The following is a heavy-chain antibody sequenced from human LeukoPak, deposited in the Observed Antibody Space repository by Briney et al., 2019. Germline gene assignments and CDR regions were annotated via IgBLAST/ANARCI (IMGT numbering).Heavy chain of an antibody. CDR1: GFPFSDFS. D-gene: IGHD2-8*01. V-gene: IGHV3-23*01. J-gene: IGHJ4*02. CDR3: AKQSYARSLGE. CDR2: TNSGGSST. Sequence: GGSLRLSCAASGFPFSDFSMSWVRQAPGKGLEWISTTNSGGSSTDYAESVKGRFTISRDNSKNTLYLQMSSLRVEDTAMYYCAKQSYARSLGEGGPGTLVTVSS.